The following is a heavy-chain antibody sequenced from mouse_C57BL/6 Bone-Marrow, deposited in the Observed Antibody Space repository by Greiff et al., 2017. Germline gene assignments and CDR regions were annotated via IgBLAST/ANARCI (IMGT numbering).Heavy chain of an antibody. J-gene: IGHJ2*01. CDR1: GYTFTSYW. V-gene: IGHV1-64*01. CDR3: ARKGLVFDY. CDR2: IHPNSGST. Sequence: QVQLQQPGAELVKPGASVKLSCKASGYTFTSYWMHWVKQRPGQGLEWIGMIHPNSGSTNYNEKLKSKATLTVDKSSSTAYMQLSSLTSEDSAVYYCARKGLVFDYWGQGTTLTVSS. D-gene: IGHD3-3*01.